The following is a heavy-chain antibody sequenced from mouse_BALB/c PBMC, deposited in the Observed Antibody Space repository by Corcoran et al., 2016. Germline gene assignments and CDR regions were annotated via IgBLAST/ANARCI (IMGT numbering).Heavy chain of an antibody. CDR1: GYTFSSYV. Sequence: EVQLQQSGPELVKPGASVKMSCKASGYTFSSYVMQWVKQKPGQGLEWIGYINPYNACTKYNEKLKGKATLTSDKSSSTAYMELSSLTSEDSAVYYCARLTGTYYFDYWGQGTTLTVSS. V-gene: IGHV1S136*01. J-gene: IGHJ2*01. CDR3: ARLTGTYYFDY. D-gene: IGHD4-1*01. CDR2: INPYNACT.